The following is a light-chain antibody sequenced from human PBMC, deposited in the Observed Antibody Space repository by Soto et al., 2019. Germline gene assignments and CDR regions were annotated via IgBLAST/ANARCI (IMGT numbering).Light chain of an antibody. V-gene: IGLV2-14*01. Sequence: QSALTQPASVSGSPGQSITISCTGTSSDVGGYDYVSWYQLHPGKAPKLMVFEVSNRPSGVSYRFSGSKSGNTASLTISGLQAEVEADYFCSSYAGSSPYVFGTGTKVTVL. CDR1: SSDVGGYDY. CDR2: EVS. CDR3: SSYAGSSPYV. J-gene: IGLJ1*01.